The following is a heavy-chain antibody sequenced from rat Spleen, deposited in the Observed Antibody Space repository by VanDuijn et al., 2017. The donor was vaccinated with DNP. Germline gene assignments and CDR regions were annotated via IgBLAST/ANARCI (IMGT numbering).Heavy chain of an antibody. D-gene: IGHD5-1*01. J-gene: IGHJ1*01. CDR3: ARGSGTYYWYFDF. V-gene: IGHV5S13*01. Sequence: EVQLVESGGGLVQPGRSLKLSCAASGFTFSNYGMAWVRQAPTKGLEWVASISTGGGDSYYRDSVKGRFTISRDNAKNTLYLQMNSLRSEDTATYYCARGSGTYYWYFDFWGQGVMVTVSS. CDR1: GFTFSNYG. CDR2: ISTGGGDS.